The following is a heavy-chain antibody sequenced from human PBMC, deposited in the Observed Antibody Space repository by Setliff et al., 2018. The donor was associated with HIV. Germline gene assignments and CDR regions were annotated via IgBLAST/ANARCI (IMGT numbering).Heavy chain of an antibody. CDR3: WSGYTSGR. D-gene: IGHD6-19*01. J-gene: IGHJ4*02. V-gene: IGHV3-21*06. CDR1: GFTFSSYA. CDR2: ISGSVNI. Sequence: GGSLRLSCAASGFTFSSYAMTWVRQAPGKGLEWVSTISGSVNIFYADSVKGRFTISRDNAKSSLYLQMDSLRVEDTSVYYCWSGYTSGRWGQGTLVTVSS.